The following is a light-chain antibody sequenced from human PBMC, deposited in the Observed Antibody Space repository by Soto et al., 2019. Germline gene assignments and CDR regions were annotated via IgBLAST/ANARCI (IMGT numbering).Light chain of an antibody. Sequence: DIPMTQSPSSLSAFVGDRVTITCRASQDIGNFLAWYQQKPGKVPKLLIYAASTLQSGVPSRFSGSGSGTDFTLTISSLQPEDVATYYFQKCKVAPVTFGGGTKVEIK. CDR2: AAS. V-gene: IGKV1-27*01. J-gene: IGKJ4*01. CDR1: QDIGNF. CDR3: QKCKVAPVT.